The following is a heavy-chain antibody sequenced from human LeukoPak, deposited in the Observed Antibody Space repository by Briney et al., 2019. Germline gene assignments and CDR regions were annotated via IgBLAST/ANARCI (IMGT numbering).Heavy chain of an antibody. CDR3: ASYRDEQWLFDY. V-gene: IGHV3-48*04. J-gene: IGHJ4*02. D-gene: IGHD6-19*01. CDR2: ISSSGSTI. Sequence: GRSLRLSCAGSGINFRSYGMHWVRQAPGKGLEWVSYISSSGSTIYYADSVKGRFTISRDNAKNSLYLQMNSLRAEDTAVHYCASYRDEQWLFDYWGQGTLVTVSS. CDR1: GINFRSYG.